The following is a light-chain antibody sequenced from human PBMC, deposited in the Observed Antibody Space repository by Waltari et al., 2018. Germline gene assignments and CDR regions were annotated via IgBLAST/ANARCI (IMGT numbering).Light chain of an antibody. V-gene: IGLV2-23*02. CDR3: CSYAGRVV. CDR2: EVN. J-gene: IGLJ2*01. CDR1: SRDIVTYDL. Sequence: QSALTQPASVSGSPGQSITISSTGTSRDIVTYDLVSWYQQYPGKAPKLMIYEVNKRPSGLSDRFSGSKSGNTASLTISGLQAEDEADYYCCSYAGRVVFGGGTKLTVL.